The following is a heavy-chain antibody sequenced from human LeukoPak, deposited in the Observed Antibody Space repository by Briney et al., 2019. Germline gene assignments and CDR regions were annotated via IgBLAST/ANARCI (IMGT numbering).Heavy chain of an antibody. CDR2: IYPGDSDT. V-gene: IGHV5-51*01. J-gene: IGHJ4*02. D-gene: IGHD3-9*01. Sequence: GESLKISCKGSGYSFTSYWIGWVRQMPGKGLEWMGIIYPGDSDTRYSPSFQGQVTISADKSISTADLQWSSLKASDTAMYYCARQFRDDILTGYSSYFDYWGQGTLVTVSS. CDR1: GYSFTSYW. CDR3: ARQFRDDILTGYSSYFDY.